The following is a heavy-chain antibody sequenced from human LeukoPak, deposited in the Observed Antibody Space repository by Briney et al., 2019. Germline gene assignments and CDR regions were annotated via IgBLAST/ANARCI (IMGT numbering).Heavy chain of an antibody. D-gene: IGHD5-18*01. CDR2: IYYSGST. CDR3: ARWGINTAMAYYFDY. Sequence: SETLSLTCTVSGGSISSYYWGWIRQPPGKGLEWIGSIYYSGSTYYNPSLKSRVTISVDTSKNQFSLKLSSVTAADTAVYYCARWGINTAMAYYFDYWGQGTLVTVSS. V-gene: IGHV4-39*07. CDR1: GGSISSYY. J-gene: IGHJ4*02.